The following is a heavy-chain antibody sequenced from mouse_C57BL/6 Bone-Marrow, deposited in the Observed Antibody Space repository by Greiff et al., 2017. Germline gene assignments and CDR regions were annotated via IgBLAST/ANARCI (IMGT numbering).Heavy chain of an antibody. CDR3: ARTVRWLLWDD. CDR1: GYTFTNYW. V-gene: IGHV1-63*01. Sequence: QVQLKESGAELVRPGTSVKMSCKASGYTFTNYWIGWAKQRPGHGLEWIGDIYPGGGYTNYNEKFKGKATLTADKSSSTAYLQVSRLTSEDSAIYYCARTVRWLLWDDWGQGTTLTVSS. CDR2: IYPGGGYT. J-gene: IGHJ2*01. D-gene: IGHD2-3*01.